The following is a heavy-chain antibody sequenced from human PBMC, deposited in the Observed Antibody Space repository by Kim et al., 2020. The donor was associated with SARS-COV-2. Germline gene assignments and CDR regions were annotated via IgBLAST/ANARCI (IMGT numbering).Heavy chain of an antibody. CDR1: GDSIGSSDYY. Sequence: SETLSLTCTVSGDSIGSSDYYWGWIRQSPGKGLEWIGTVFYTGSTYYNPSLKSRVSISVDTSKNQFSLRLFSVTAADTGVYYCARRGIMARIDYFEYWG. J-gene: IGHJ4*01. CDR2: VFYTGST. V-gene: IGHV4-39*01. D-gene: IGHD5-12*01. CDR3: ARRGIMARIDYFEY.